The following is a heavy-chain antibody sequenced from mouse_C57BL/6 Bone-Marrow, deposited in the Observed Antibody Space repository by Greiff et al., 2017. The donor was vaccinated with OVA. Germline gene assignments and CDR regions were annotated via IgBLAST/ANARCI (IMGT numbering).Heavy chain of an antibody. V-gene: IGHV1-42*01. Sequence: VQLKQSGPELVKPGASVKISCKASGYSFTGYYMNWVKQSPEKSLEWIGEINPSTGGTTYNQKFKAKATLTVDKSSSTAYMQLKSLTSEDSAVYYCARSLITTVVAPWYFDVWGTGTTVTVSS. J-gene: IGHJ1*03. D-gene: IGHD1-1*01. CDR1: GYSFTGYY. CDR2: INPSTGGT. CDR3: ARSLITTVVAPWYFDV.